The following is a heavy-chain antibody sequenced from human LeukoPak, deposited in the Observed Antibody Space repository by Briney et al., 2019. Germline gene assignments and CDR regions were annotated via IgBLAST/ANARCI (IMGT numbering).Heavy chain of an antibody. V-gene: IGHV3-53*01. CDR1: GFTFGSNY. D-gene: IGHD1-26*01. CDR2: IYSGGST. CDR3: ARDPRIATNVLSD. Sequence: GGSLRLSCAASGFTFGSNYMSWVRQAPGKGLEWVSVIYSGGSTYYADSVKGRFTISRDNSKNTLYLQMNSLRAEDTAVYYCARDPRIATNVLSDCGQRTLVTVSS. J-gene: IGHJ1*01.